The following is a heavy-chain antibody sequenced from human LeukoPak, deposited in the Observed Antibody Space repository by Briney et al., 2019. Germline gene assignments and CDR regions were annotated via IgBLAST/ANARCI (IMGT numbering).Heavy chain of an antibody. CDR1: GFTFSSYS. CDR2: ISSSSSYI. CDR3: ASFTPEYSSSSN. Sequence: GGSLRLSCAASGFTFSSYSMNWVRQAPGKGLEWVSSISSSSSYIYYADSVKGRFTISRDNAKNSLYLQMNSLRAEDTAVYYCASFTPEYSSSSNWGQGTLVTVSS. V-gene: IGHV3-21*01. J-gene: IGHJ4*02. D-gene: IGHD6-6*01.